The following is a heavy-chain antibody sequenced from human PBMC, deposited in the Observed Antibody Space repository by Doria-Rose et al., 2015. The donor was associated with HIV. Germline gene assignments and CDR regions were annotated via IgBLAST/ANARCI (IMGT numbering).Heavy chain of an antibody. V-gene: IGHV2-26*01. CDR2: IFSDDER. CDR3: ARIKSSRWYHKYYFDF. D-gene: IGHD6-13*01. Sequence: QITLKESSPVLVKPTETLTLTCTASGVSLSSPGMGVGWIRQPPGKALEWLANIFSDDERSYKTSLKSRLTISRGTSKSQVVLTITDMDPVDTATYYCARIKSSRWYHKYYFDFWGQGTLVIVSA. CDR1: GVSLSSPGMG. J-gene: IGHJ4*02.